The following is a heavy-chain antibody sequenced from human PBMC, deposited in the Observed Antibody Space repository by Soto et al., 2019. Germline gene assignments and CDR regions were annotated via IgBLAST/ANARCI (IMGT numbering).Heavy chain of an antibody. CDR2: ISYDGSNK. CDR1: GFTFSSYG. CDR3: AKDERRFQVVPAFDI. V-gene: IGHV3-30*18. D-gene: IGHD3-3*01. J-gene: IGHJ3*02. Sequence: QVQLVESGGGVVQPGRSLRLSCAASGFTFSSYGMHWVRQAPGKGLEWVAVISYDGSNKYYADSVKGRFTISRDNSKNTLYLQMNSRRAEDTAVYYCAKDERRFQVVPAFDIWGQGTMVTVSS.